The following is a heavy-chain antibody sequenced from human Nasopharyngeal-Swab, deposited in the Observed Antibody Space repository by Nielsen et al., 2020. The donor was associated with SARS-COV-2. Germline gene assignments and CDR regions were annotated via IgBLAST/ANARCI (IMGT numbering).Heavy chain of an antibody. D-gene: IGHD1-1*01. CDR3: ARDEAGTANSGFDY. CDR2: ITDSSNYV. V-gene: IGHV3-21*01. J-gene: IGHJ4*02. CDR1: GFTFSSYA. Sequence: GESLKISCAASGFTFSSYAMNWVRQAPGMGLEWVSSITDSSNYVYYADSVKGRFTISRDNAKNSLYLQMNSLRAEDTAIYYCARDEAGTANSGFDYWGQGTLVTVSS.